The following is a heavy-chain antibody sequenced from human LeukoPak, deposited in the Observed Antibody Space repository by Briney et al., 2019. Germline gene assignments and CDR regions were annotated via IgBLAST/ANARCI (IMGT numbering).Heavy chain of an antibody. CDR2: INHSGST. Sequence: KPSETLSLTCAVSGGSFSGYFWSWIRQPPGKGLEWMGEINHSGSTNYNPSLKSRVTISVDMSKNQFSLKLSSVTAADTAVYYCARVRRYLGGIVVVPTSPGWFDAWGQGTLVTVSS. V-gene: IGHV4-34*01. D-gene: IGHD2-2*01. CDR1: GGSFSGYF. J-gene: IGHJ5*02. CDR3: ARVRRYLGGIVVVPTSPGWFDA.